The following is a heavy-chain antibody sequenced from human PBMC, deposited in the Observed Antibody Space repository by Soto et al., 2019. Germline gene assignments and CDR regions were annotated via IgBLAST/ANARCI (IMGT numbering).Heavy chain of an antibody. V-gene: IGHV3-23*01. CDR1: GFTFSSYA. CDR3: AKDQPSPMVRGVIGGPVSDY. D-gene: IGHD3-10*01. CDR2: ISGSGGST. J-gene: IGHJ4*02. Sequence: GGSLRLSCAASGFTFSSYAMSWVRQAPGKGLEWVSAISGSGGSTYYADSVKGRFTISRDNSKNTLYLQMNSLRAEDTAVYYCAKDQPSPMVRGVIGGPVSDYWGQGTLVTVSS.